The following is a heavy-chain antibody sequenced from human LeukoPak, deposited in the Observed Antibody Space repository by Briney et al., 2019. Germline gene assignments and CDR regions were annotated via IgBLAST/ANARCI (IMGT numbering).Heavy chain of an antibody. V-gene: IGHV3-9*01. CDR1: GFTFDDYA. CDR3: ARETSGSH. Sequence: GGSLRLSCAASGFTFDDYAMHWVRQAPGKGLEWVSGISWNSGSIGYADSVKGRFTISRDNSKNSLYLQMNSLRAEDTAVYYCARETSGSHWGQGTLVTVSS. J-gene: IGHJ4*02. D-gene: IGHD1-26*01. CDR2: ISWNSGSI.